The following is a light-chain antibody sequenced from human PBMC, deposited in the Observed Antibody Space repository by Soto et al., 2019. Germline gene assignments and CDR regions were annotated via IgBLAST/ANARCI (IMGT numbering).Light chain of an antibody. Sequence: DIQWTQSPSFLSASVGDRVTITCRASQSIRSYLNWYQQKPGKAPKLLIYAASSLQSGVPSRFSGIGSGTDFTFTISSMKPEDTATDYCQQYDNSRTFGQGTKVDIK. CDR2: AAS. V-gene: IGKV1-33*01. CDR1: QSIRSY. CDR3: QQYDNSRT. J-gene: IGKJ1*01.